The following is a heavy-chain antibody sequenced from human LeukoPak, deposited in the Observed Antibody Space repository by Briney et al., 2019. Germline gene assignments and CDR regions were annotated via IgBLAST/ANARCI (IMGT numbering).Heavy chain of an antibody. CDR1: GFTFRDYS. J-gene: IGHJ6*02. CDR2: ISIDGNII. D-gene: IGHD5-24*01. CDR3: ARGSLRGYNGDSGAWHSFDV. Sequence: GGSLRLSCAASGFTFRDYSMNWIRQVPGEGLEWLSFISIDGNIIYQADSVKGRVTMTRNNAKKSIYMHMYSLRVDDTATYFCARGSLRGYNGDSGAWHSFDVWGQGTTIIVSS. V-gene: IGHV3-11*01.